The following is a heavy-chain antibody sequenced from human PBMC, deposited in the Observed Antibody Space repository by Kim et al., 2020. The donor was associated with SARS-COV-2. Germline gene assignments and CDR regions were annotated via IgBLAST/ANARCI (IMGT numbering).Heavy chain of an antibody. D-gene: IGHD6-19*01. CDR1: GDSVSSNSAA. CDR3: ARDHRGGRSGWYDVIDY. Sequence: SQTLSLTCAISGDSVSSNSAAWNWIRQSPSRGLEWLGRTYYRSKWYNDYAVSVKSRITINPDTSKNQFSLQLNSVTPEDTAVYYCARDHRGGRSGWYDVIDYWGQGTLVTVSS. V-gene: IGHV6-1*01. J-gene: IGHJ4*02. CDR2: TYYRSKWYN.